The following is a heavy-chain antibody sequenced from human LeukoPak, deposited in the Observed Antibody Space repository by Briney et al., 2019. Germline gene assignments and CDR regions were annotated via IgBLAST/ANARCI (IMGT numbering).Heavy chain of an antibody. CDR3: ASYDFWSGYYIY. J-gene: IGHJ4*02. CDR2: IYTSGST. D-gene: IGHD3-3*01. CDR1: GGSISSYY. V-gene: IGHV4-4*07. Sequence: PSETLSLTCTVSGGSISSYYWSWIRQPAGKGLEWIGRIYTSGSTNYNPFFKSRVSMSVDTSKNQFSLKLSSVTAADTAVHYCASYDFWSGYYIYWGQGTLVTVSS.